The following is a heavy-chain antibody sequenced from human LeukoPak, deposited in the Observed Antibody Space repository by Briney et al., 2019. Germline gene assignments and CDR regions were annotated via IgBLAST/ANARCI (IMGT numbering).Heavy chain of an antibody. J-gene: IGHJ6*02. CDR1: GGSVSGYY. V-gene: IGHV4-34*01. CDR3: ASRGDPRSSGYYHATNYYGMDV. D-gene: IGHD3-22*01. CDR2: INHSGST. Sequence: PSETLSLTCGVYGGSVSGYYWIWIRQPPGKGLEWIGEINHSGSTSYNPSLKSRVTISLDTSKNQFSLKLRSVTAADTAVYYCASRGDPRSSGYYHATNYYGMDVWGQGTTVTVSS.